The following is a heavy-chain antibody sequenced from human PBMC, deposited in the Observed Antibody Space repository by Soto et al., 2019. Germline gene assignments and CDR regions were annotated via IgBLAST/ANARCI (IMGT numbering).Heavy chain of an antibody. Sequence: ASVKVSCKASGYTFTSYDINWVRQATGQGLEWMGRMNPNSGNTGYAQKFQGRVTMTRNTSISTAYMELSSLRSEDTAVYYCAKSLNGYYDFWSGYPSAFDIWGQGTMVTVSS. CDR1: GYTFTSYD. CDR3: AKSLNGYYDFWSGYPSAFDI. J-gene: IGHJ3*02. V-gene: IGHV1-8*01. D-gene: IGHD3-3*01. CDR2: MNPNSGNT.